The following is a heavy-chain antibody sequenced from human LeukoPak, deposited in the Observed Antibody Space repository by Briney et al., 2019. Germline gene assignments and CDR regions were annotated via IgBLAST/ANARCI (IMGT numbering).Heavy chain of an antibody. V-gene: IGHV3-9*01. CDR1: GFTFDDYA. Sequence: GGSLRLSCAASGFTFDDYAMHWVRQAPGKGLEWVSGISWNSGSIGYADSVKGRFTISRDSSKNTLYLQMNSLRTEDTAVYYCARDSPFSSGWCFDNWGQGTLFTVSS. J-gene: IGHJ4*02. CDR2: ISWNSGSI. CDR3: ARDSPFSSGWCFDN. D-gene: IGHD6-19*01.